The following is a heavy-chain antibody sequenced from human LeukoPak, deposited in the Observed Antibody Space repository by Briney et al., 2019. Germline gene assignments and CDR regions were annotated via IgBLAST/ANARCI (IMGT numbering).Heavy chain of an antibody. D-gene: IGHD7-27*01. CDR3: ARDPPNWGFGY. Sequence: GGSLRLSCAASGFTFGDYSMNWVRQAPGKGLEWVSYISSSSSVIYYADSVRGRFTISRDNAKKSLYLRMNSLSAEDTAVYYCARDPPNWGFGYWGQGTLVTVSS. J-gene: IGHJ4*02. CDR2: ISSSSSVI. V-gene: IGHV3-48*01. CDR1: GFTFGDYS.